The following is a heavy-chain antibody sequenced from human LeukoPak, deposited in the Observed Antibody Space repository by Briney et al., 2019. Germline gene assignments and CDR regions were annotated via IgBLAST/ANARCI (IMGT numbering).Heavy chain of an antibody. CDR3: AKGARGSGWSSPDY. V-gene: IGHV3-23*01. D-gene: IGHD6-19*01. Sequence: GGSLRLSCAASGFTFSSYGMSWVRQAPGKGLEWVSAISGSGGSTYYADSVKGRFTISRDNSKNTVYLQMNSLRAEDTAVYYCAKGARGSGWSSPDYWGQGTLVTVSS. CDR1: GFTFSSYG. J-gene: IGHJ4*02. CDR2: ISGSGGST.